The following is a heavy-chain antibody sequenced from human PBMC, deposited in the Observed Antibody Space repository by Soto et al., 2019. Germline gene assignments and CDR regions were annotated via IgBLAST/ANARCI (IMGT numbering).Heavy chain of an antibody. V-gene: IGHV1-46*01. D-gene: IGHD2-15*01. J-gene: IGHJ1*01. CDR1: GYLFTAYS. Sequence: GASVKVSCKASGYLFTAYSMHWVRLAPGQGLEWMGVVNPSGGSTKYAQNFQGRVTMTRETSTTTIYMELSRLRSDDTAIYYCAREENCSGGTCYSEYFHRWGQGTLVTVSS. CDR3: AREENCSGGTCYSEYFHR. CDR2: VNPSGGST.